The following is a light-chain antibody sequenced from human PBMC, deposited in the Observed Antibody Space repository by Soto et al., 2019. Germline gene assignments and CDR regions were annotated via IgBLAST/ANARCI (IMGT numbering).Light chain of an antibody. CDR3: QQRSNWPPLT. V-gene: IGKV1-5*03. Sequence: DIQMTQSPSTLAASVGDRVTITCRASQSVNSWLAWYQQKPGKAPDLLIYKASILESGVPSRFSGSGSGTDFTLTISSLEPEDFAVYYCQQRSNWPPLTFGGGTKVEIK. J-gene: IGKJ4*01. CDR2: KAS. CDR1: QSVNSW.